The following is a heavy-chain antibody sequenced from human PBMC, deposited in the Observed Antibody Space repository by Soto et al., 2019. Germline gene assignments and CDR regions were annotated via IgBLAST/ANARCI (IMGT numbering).Heavy chain of an antibody. J-gene: IGHJ6*02. CDR2: INHSGST. CDR3: ARVPGRIAAAGGYYYYGMDV. D-gene: IGHD6-13*01. V-gene: IGHV4-34*01. Sequence: PSETLSLTCAVYGGSFSGYYWSWIRQPPGKGLEWIGEINHSGSTNYNPSLKSRVTISVDTSKNQFSLKLSSVTAADTAVYYWARVPGRIAAAGGYYYYGMDVWGQGTTVT. CDR1: GGSFSGYY.